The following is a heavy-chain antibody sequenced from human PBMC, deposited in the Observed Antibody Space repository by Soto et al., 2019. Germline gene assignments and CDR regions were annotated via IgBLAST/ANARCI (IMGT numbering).Heavy chain of an antibody. J-gene: IGHJ4*02. D-gene: IGHD1-1*01. CDR3: VKGDSAWNDCLNY. Sequence: GGSLRLSCAASGFPSSTYAMSWVRQAPGKGLEWVSAISSSGGITWYSDSVKGRFTISRDNSENTVYLQMNSLRAADTALYFCVKGDSAWNDCLNYWGQGALVTVSS. V-gene: IGHV3-23*01. CDR1: GFPSSTYA. CDR2: ISSSGGIT.